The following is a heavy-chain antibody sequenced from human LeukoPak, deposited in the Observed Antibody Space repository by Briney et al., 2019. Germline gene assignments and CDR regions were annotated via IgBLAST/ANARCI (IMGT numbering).Heavy chain of an antibody. Sequence: SETLSLTCTVSGGSISSGSYYWSWIRQPAGKGLEWIGRIYTSGSTNYNPSLTSRVTISVDTSKNQFSLKLSSVTAADTAVYYCARDYGGAVADWGQGTLVTVSS. V-gene: IGHV4-61*02. CDR1: GGSISSGSYY. CDR2: IYTSGST. D-gene: IGHD6-19*01. CDR3: ARDYGGAVAD. J-gene: IGHJ4*02.